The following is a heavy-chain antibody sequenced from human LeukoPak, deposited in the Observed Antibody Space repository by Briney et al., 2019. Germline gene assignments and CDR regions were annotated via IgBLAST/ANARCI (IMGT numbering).Heavy chain of an antibody. J-gene: IGHJ4*02. V-gene: IGHV5-51*01. Sequence: GESLKISCKGSGYTYTKSWIAWVRQMPGKGLELMGIIHPPDSETRYSPSFEGQVTISVDKSISTAYLQWSSLKASDTAMYYCARQGCTTTSCHTIDYRGQGTLVTVSS. CDR2: IHPPDSET. D-gene: IGHD2-2*02. CDR1: GYTYTKSW. CDR3: ARQGCTTTSCHTIDY.